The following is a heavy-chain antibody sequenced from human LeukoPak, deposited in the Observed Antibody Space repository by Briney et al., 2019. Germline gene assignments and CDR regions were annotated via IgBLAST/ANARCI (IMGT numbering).Heavy chain of an antibody. CDR1: GFTFSSYE. CDR2: ISSSGSTI. CDR3: ARDSSVDTAMVIFFDI. V-gene: IGHV3-48*03. Sequence: HPGGSLRLSCAASGFTFSSYEMNWVRQAPGKGLEWVSYISSSGSTIYYADSVKGRFTISRDNAKNSLYLQMNSLRAEDTAVYYCARDSSVDTAMVIFFDIWGQGTMVTVSS. D-gene: IGHD5-18*01. J-gene: IGHJ3*02.